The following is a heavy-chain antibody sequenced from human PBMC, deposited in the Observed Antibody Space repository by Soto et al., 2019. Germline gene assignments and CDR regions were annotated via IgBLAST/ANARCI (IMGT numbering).Heavy chain of an antibody. D-gene: IGHD2-15*01. J-gene: IGHJ3*01. Sequence: EVQLVESGGGLVQPGGSLRLSCEASGFTFSSYSMKWVRQAQGKGLEWLSFISTNGRTTYYADSVKGRFIISRDNAQNSLYLQVNSLRLEDTAVYFCARNLIKGYCSGGSCRIDAFDFWGPGTMVTVSS. CDR2: ISTNGRTT. CDR1: GFTFSSYS. CDR3: ARNLIKGYCSGGSCRIDAFDF. V-gene: IGHV3-48*01.